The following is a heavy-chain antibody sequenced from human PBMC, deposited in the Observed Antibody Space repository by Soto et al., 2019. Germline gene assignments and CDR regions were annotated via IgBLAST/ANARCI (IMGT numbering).Heavy chain of an antibody. CDR3: ASDGVVRGNHGVDV. Sequence: QVQLQESGPGLVKPSETLSLTCTVSGGSMSGHYWCWIRKSPGKGLEWIGNIYYSGSTNYNPSLKSRVTISVDTSKNQLSLKLRSVTAADTAVFYCASDGVVRGNHGVDVWGQGTTVTVSS. CDR1: GGSMSGHY. V-gene: IGHV4-59*11. CDR2: IYYSGST. J-gene: IGHJ6*02. D-gene: IGHD3-10*01.